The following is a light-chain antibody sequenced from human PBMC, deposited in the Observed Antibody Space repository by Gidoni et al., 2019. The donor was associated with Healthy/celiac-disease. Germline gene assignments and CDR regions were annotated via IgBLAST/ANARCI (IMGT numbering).Light chain of an antibody. Sequence: DIVLTQSPATLSLSPGERATLSCRASQSVSSYLAWDQQKPGQAPRLLIYDASNRAPGSPARFSGSGSGTDFTLTRSSLEPEDLAVDYCQQRSNWLSSTFGQGTRLEIK. CDR3: QQRSNWLSST. CDR2: DAS. J-gene: IGKJ5*01. CDR1: QSVSSY. V-gene: IGKV3-11*01.